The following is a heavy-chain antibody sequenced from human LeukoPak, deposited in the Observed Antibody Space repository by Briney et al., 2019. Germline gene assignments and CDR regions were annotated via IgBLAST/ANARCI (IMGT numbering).Heavy chain of an antibody. V-gene: IGHV3-11*01. CDR1: GFTFSDYY. Sequence: GGSLRLSCAASGFTFSDYYMSWIRQAPGKGLEWVSYISSSGSPIYYADSVKGRFTISRDNAKNSLYLQMNSLRAEDTAVYYCARIDSSSAYFDYWGQGTLVTVSS. CDR3: ARIDSSSAYFDY. CDR2: ISSSGSPI. J-gene: IGHJ4*02. D-gene: IGHD6-13*01.